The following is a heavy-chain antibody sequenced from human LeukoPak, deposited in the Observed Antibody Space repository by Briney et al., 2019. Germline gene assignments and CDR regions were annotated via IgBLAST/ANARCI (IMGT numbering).Heavy chain of an antibody. CDR3: AREPKSAGYPD. D-gene: IGHD3-16*02. Sequence: SVKVSCKASGGTFSSYAISWVRQAPGQGLEWMGRIIPIFGTANYAQKFQGRVTITTDESTSTAYMELSSLRPEDTAVYYCAREPKSAGYPDWGQGTLVTVSS. J-gene: IGHJ4*02. CDR2: IIPIFGTA. V-gene: IGHV1-69*05. CDR1: GGTFSSYA.